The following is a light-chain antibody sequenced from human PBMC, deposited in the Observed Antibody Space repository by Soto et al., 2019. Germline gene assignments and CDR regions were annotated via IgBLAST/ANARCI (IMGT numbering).Light chain of an antibody. Sequence: EVVMTQSPATLSVSPGEGVTLSCRASQGIGDTLAWYQHKPGQTPRLLIYDTSTRATGVPARFSGSRSGPAITLTTPCLPSEDFAIEYWAPYNCWPLAVGGGTQVE. V-gene: IGKV3-15*01. CDR3: APYNCWPLA. CDR1: QGIGDT. CDR2: DTS. J-gene: IGKJ4*01.